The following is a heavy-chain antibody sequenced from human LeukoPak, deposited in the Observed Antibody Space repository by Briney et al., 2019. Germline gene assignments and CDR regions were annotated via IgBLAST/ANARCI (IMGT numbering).Heavy chain of an antibody. D-gene: IGHD7-27*01. CDR3: ARGNWGPGAYYYYYYMDV. J-gene: IGHJ6*03. V-gene: IGHV1-8*03. Sequence: GASVKVSCKASGYTFTSYDINWVRQATGQGLEWMGWMNPNSGNTGYAQKFQGRVTITRNTSISTAYMELSSLRSEDTAVYYCARGNWGPGAYYYYYYMDVWGKGTTVTVSS. CDR2: MNPNSGNT. CDR1: GYTFTSYD.